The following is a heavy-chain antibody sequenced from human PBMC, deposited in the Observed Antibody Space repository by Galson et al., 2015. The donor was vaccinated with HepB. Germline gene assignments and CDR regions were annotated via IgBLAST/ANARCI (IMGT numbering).Heavy chain of an antibody. Sequence: SLRLSCAASGFTFSSYGMHWVRQAPGKGLEWVGVIWYDGSNKYYADSVKGRFTISKDNSKNTLYLQMNSLRAEDTAVYYCARASAGVVVVAALGYWGQGTLVTVSS. D-gene: IGHD2-15*01. CDR2: IWYDGSNK. CDR1: GFTFSSYG. V-gene: IGHV3-33*01. CDR3: ARASAGVVVVAALGY. J-gene: IGHJ4*02.